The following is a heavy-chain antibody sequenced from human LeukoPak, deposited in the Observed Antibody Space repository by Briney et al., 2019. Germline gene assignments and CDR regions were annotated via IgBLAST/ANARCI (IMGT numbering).Heavy chain of an antibody. CDR1: GFTFSSYW. V-gene: IGHV3-74*01. CDR2: INTDGSST. D-gene: IGHD4-17*01. Sequence: PGGSLRLSCAASGFTFSSYWMHWVRQAPGKGLVWFSRINTDGSSTNYADSVKGRFTMSRDNAKNTLYLQMNSLRAEDTAVYYCAREGPATCDYDFDSWGQGTLVTVSS. J-gene: IGHJ4*02. CDR3: AREGPATCDYDFDS.